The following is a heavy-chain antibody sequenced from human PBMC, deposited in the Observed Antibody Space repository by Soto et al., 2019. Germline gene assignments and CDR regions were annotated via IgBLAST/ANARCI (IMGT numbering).Heavy chain of an antibody. D-gene: IGHD3-10*01. CDR3: SSDIRITMVRRVIIRNDAFDI. Sequence: GGTLSLSCAASGFTISSYAMYWVCMAPGPGLERVAVISYDGSNKYYADSVKGRFTISRDNSTNTLYLQMNSLRAEDTAVYYCSSDIRITMVRRVIIRNDAFDIWGQGTMVTVSS. V-gene: IGHV3-30-3*01. CDR2: ISYDGSNK. CDR1: GFTISSYA. J-gene: IGHJ3*02.